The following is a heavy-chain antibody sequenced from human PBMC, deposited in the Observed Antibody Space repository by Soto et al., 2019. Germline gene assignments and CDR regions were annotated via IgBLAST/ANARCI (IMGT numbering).Heavy chain of an antibody. CDR2: VYRHDDL. J-gene: IGHJ5*02. CDR1: GFSLTTIGVG. Sequence: QITLKESGPTLVKPTQTLTLTCTVSGFSLTTIGVGVGWIRQSPGKGLEWLASVYRHDDLRYNPSLKDRLTISRDTSKNQVVLTMTNMDPVDTATYYCARAYDWNYAWGQGILVTVSS. V-gene: IGHV2-5*01. D-gene: IGHD1-7*01. CDR3: ARAYDWNYA.